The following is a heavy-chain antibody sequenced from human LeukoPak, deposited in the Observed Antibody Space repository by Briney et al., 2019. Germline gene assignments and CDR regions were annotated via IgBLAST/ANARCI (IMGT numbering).Heavy chain of an antibody. J-gene: IGHJ4*02. V-gene: IGHV4-59*01. Sequence: SETLSLTCTVSGGSISSYYWSWIRQPPGKGLEWIGYIYYSGSTNYNPSLKSRVTISVDTSKNQFSLKLSSVTAADTAVYYCARVDYYGSGSYPGYYFDYWGQGTLVTVSS. CDR2: IYYSGST. CDR3: ARVDYYGSGSYPGYYFDY. D-gene: IGHD3-10*01. CDR1: GGSISSYY.